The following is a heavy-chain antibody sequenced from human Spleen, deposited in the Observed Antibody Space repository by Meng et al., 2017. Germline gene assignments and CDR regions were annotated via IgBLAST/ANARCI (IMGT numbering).Heavy chain of an antibody. CDR2: IWYDGSNE. V-gene: IGHV3-33*01. CDR1: GFTFRNHG. Sequence: GESLKISCAASGFTFRNHGMHWVRQAPGKGLEWVAVIWYDGSNEYYADSVKGRFTISRDNSKNLVSLQMNSLRAEGTAAYYCARDRSARHLDYWGQGTLVTVSS. CDR3: ARDRSARHLDY. J-gene: IGHJ4*02.